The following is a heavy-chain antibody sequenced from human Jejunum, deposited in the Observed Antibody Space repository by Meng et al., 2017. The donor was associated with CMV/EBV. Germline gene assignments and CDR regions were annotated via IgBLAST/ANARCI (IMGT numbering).Heavy chain of an antibody. CDR2: LIAVFAKT. V-gene: IGHV1-69*13. J-gene: IGHJ4*02. CDR1: GASFRANT. CDR3: ASGRGNQPLFDF. D-gene: IGHD2/OR15-2a*01. Sequence: GRGGNKQGGSVKVHCNIAGASFRANTFHVVRRPPGQGLESMGCLIAVFAKTKAAPRFQDRVTFTADESKSRAYMELGSLRFEDTAVYFCASGRGNQPLFDFWGQGTLVTVSS.